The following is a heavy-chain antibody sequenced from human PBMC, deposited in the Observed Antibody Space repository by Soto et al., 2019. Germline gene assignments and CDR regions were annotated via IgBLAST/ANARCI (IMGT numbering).Heavy chain of an antibody. CDR3: ARAPSNIAAAVFPV. J-gene: IGHJ6*02. CDR2: ISYDGSNK. V-gene: IGHV3-30-3*01. Sequence: QVQLVESGGGVVQPGRSLRLSCAASGFTFSSYAMHWVRQAPGKGLEWVAVISYDGSNKYYADSVKGRFTISRDNSKNTLYLQMNSLRAEDTAVYYCARAPSNIAAAVFPVWGQGTTVTVSS. CDR1: GFTFSSYA. D-gene: IGHD6-13*01.